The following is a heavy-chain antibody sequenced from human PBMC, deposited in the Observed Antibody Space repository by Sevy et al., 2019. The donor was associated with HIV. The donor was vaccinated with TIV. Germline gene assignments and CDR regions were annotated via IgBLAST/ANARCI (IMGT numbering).Heavy chain of an antibody. Sequence: ASVKVSCKASGGTFSSYAISWVRQAPGQGLEWMGGIIPIFGTANYAQKFQGRVTITADKSTSTAYMELSSLRSEDTAVYYCARGPSPRWTVEMADKGGYYYYYMDVWAKGPRSPSP. D-gene: IGHD6-19*01. CDR1: GGTFSSYA. V-gene: IGHV1-69*06. J-gene: IGHJ6*03. CDR2: IIPIFGTA. CDR3: ARGPSPRWTVEMADKGGYYYYYMDV.